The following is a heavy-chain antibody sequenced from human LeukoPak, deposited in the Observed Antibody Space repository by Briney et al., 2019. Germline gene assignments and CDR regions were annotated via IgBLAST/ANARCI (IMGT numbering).Heavy chain of an antibody. D-gene: IGHD4-17*01. CDR1: GGSLSSYY. Sequence: SETLSLTCTVSGGSLSSYYWSWLRQPPGKGLEWIGYIYYRGSTNYNPSLKSRVTISVDTSKNQFSLKLSSVTAADTAVYYCARGIFIYGDLPDYYYYYGMGVWGQGTTVTVSS. V-gene: IGHV4-59*12. CDR3: ARGIFIYGDLPDYYYYYGMGV. J-gene: IGHJ6*02. CDR2: IYYRGST.